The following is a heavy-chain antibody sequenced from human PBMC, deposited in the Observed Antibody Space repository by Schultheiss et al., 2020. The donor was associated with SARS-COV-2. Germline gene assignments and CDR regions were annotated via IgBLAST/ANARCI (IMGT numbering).Heavy chain of an antibody. Sequence: SGPTLVKPTQTLTLTCTFSGFSLSTSGMCVSWIRQPPGKALEWLALIYWDDDKRYSPSLKSRLTITKDTSKNQVVLIMTNMDPVDTATYYCARMLWGSWYVDLLGRGTLVTVSS. CDR2: IYWDDDK. V-gene: IGHV2-5*08. CDR3: ARMLWGSWYVDL. D-gene: IGHD7-27*01. CDR1: GFSLSTSGMC. J-gene: IGHJ2*01.